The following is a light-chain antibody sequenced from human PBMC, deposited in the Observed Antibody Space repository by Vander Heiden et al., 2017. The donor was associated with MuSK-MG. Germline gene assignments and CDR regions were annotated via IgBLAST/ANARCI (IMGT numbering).Light chain of an antibody. J-gene: IGLJ3*02. CDR3: HSYDTSRSGWV. CDR1: SSNIGAGCD. Sequence: QSVLTQPPSVSGAPGPRVTISCTGRSSNIGAGCDVHWYQQLPGTAPKLLIYGNNNRPSGVPERFSGSKSGTSASLAITGLQAEDEADYYCHSYDTSRSGWVFGGGTDL. CDR2: GNN. V-gene: IGLV1-40*01.